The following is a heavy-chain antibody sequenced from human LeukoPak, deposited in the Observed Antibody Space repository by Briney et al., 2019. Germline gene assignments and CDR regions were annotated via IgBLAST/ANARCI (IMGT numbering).Heavy chain of an antibody. V-gene: IGHV4-59*08. J-gene: IGHJ5*02. CDR3: ARQIYYGSGSFGFDP. D-gene: IGHD3-10*01. Sequence: SETLSLTCTVSGGSISSYYWSWIRQPPGKGLEWIGYIYYSGSTNYNPSLRSRVTISVDTSKNQFSLKLSSVTAADTAVYYCARQIYYGSGSFGFDPWGQGTLVTVSS. CDR1: GGSISSYY. CDR2: IYYSGST.